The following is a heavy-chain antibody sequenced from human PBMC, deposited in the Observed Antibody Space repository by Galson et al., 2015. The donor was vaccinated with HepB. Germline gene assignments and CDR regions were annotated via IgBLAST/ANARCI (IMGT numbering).Heavy chain of an antibody. CDR1: GYTFTAYA. V-gene: IGHV1-3*04. Sequence: SVKVSCKASGYTFTAYAMHWVRQAPGQRLEWMGWINTGKGNTKYSQSFQGRVTITRDTSASIAYMELSSLRSEDTAVYYCARDNVQQLVQFDYWGQGTLVTVSS. CDR3: ARDNVQQLVQFDY. D-gene: IGHD6-13*01. J-gene: IGHJ4*02. CDR2: INTGKGNT.